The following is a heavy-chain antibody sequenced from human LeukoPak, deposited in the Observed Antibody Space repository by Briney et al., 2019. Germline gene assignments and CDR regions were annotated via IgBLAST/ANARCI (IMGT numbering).Heavy chain of an antibody. Sequence: GGSLRLSCAASGFTFSSYRMNWVRQPPGKGLEWVSSISSSSSYIYYADSVKGRFTISRDNAKNSLYLQMNSLIAEDTAVYYCARDWDGSGSFDYWGQGTLVTVSS. CDR1: GFTFSSYR. J-gene: IGHJ4*02. CDR2: ISSSSSYI. V-gene: IGHV3-21*01. D-gene: IGHD3-10*01. CDR3: ARDWDGSGSFDY.